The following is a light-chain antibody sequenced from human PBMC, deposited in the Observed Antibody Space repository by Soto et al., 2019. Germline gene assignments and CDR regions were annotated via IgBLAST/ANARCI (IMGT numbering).Light chain of an antibody. CDR3: QQSYSTPVD. CDR2: AAS. V-gene: IGKV1-39*01. CDR1: QSISSY. J-gene: IGKJ2*01. Sequence: DIQMTQSPSSLSASVGDRVTITCRESQSISSYLNWYQHKPGKAPRLLIYAASSLQSGVPSRFSGSGSGTYFTLTISSLQPEDSAAYYCQQSYSTPVDFGQGTKLEIK.